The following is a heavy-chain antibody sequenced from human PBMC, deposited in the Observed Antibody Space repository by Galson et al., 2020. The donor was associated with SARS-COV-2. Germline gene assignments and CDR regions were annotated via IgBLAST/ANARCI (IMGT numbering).Heavy chain of an antibody. J-gene: IGHJ5*02. CDR3: ARGPLYSSSRVITGWFDP. CDR2: IYYSGST. D-gene: IGHD6-13*01. V-gene: IGHV4-59*01. CDR1: GGSISSYY. Sequence: SETLSLTCTVSGGSISSYYWSWIRQPPGKGLEWIGYIYYSGSTNYNPSLKSRVTISVDTSKNQFSLKLSSVTAADTAVYYCARGPLYSSSRVITGWFDPWGQGTLVTVSS.